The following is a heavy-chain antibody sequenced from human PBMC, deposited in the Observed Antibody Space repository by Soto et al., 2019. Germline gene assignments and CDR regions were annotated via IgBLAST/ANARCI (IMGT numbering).Heavy chain of an antibody. V-gene: IGHV3-15*07. D-gene: IGHD2-21*01. J-gene: IGHJ5*02. CDR2: VKNNGGAT. CDR3: AADLGTAYDSNNWFDP. CDR1: GFSFSHSL. Sequence: SLRLSWAASGFSFSHSLFHLGRQPPGKGLELVGRVKNNGGATDYAASVKGRFTISRDDSKDTVYLQMSSLRTEDTAIYYCAADLGTAYDSNNWFDPWGQGTLVTVSS.